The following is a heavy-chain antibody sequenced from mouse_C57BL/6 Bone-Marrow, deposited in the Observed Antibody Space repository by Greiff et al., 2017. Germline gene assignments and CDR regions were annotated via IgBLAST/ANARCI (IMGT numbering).Heavy chain of an antibody. J-gene: IGHJ3*01. Sequence: LVESGAELARPGASVKLSCKASGYTFTSYGISWVKPRPGQGLAWIGEIYPRSGNTYYNAKFKGKATLTADKSSSTAYMELRSLTSEDSAVYFCARGDYYYGSSYGRFAYWGQGTLVTVSA. D-gene: IGHD1-1*01. V-gene: IGHV1-81*01. CDR3: ARGDYYYGSSYGRFAY. CDR1: GYTFTSYG. CDR2: IYPRSGNT.